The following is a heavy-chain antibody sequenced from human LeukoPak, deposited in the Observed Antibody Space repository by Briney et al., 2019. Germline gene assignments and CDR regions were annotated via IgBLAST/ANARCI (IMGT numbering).Heavy chain of an antibody. J-gene: IGHJ4*02. CDR2: VIPIFGTA. Sequence: SAKVSCKASGGTFSSYAISWVRQAPGQGLEWMGGVIPIFGTANYAQKFQGRVTITADESTSTAYMELSSLRSEDTAVYYCARGVSYYFDYWGQGTLVTVSS. CDR1: GGTFSSYA. V-gene: IGHV1-69*13. CDR3: ARGVSYYFDY.